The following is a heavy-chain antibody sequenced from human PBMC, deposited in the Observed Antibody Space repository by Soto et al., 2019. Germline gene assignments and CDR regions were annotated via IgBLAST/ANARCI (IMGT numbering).Heavy chain of an antibody. V-gene: IGHV1-3*01. CDR2: INAGNGNT. J-gene: IGHJ4*02. CDR3: VIFDLHFCGGDCYSDY. CDR1: GYTFTSYA. D-gene: IGHD2-21*02. Sequence: GSVKVSCKASGYTFTSYAMHWVRQAPGQRLEWMGWINAGNGNTKYSQKFQGRVTITRDTSASTAYMELSSLRSEDTAVYYCVIFDLHFCGGDCYSDYWGQGTLVTVSS.